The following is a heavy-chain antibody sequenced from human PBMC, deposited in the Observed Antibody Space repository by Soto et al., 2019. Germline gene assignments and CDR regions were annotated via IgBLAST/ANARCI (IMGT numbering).Heavy chain of an antibody. CDR1: GFSFRNAW. CDR3: TTDLQAYCDGTTCYAGNYYYDDMDV. Sequence: VGSLRLSCAASGFSFRNAWMSWVRQAPGKGLEWVGHIKSQGDGGTRDYAAPVKGRFTIPRDDSKNTLFLQMNSLKNEDTAVYFCTTDLQAYCDGTTCYAGNYYYDDMDVWGQGTTVTVSS. J-gene: IGHJ6*02. D-gene: IGHD2-2*01. V-gene: IGHV3-15*01. CDR2: IKSQGDGGTR.